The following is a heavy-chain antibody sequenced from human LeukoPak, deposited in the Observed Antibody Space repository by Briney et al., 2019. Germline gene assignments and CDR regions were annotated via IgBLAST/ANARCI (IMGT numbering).Heavy chain of an antibody. CDR2: IIPIFGTA. D-gene: IGHD6-19*01. Sequence: ASVKVSCKASGGTFSSYAIGWVRPAPGQGLEWMGAIIPIFGTANYSQKFQGRATITTDESASTAYMELSSLRSEDRAVYYCARDGVYSSGWYDYWGEGALVSVPS. CDR3: ARDGVYSSGWYDY. J-gene: IGHJ4*02. CDR1: GGTFSSYA. V-gene: IGHV1-69*05.